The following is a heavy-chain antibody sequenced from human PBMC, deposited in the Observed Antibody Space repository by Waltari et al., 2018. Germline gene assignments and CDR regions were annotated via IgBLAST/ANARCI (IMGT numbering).Heavy chain of an antibody. V-gene: IGHV3-48*03. Sequence: EVQLVESGGGLVQPGGSLRLSCAASGFTFSSYEMNWVRQAPGKGLEWVSYISSSGSIIYYADSVKGRFTISRDNAKNSLYLQMNSLRAEDTAVYYCARQTWGYSYGLPDVWGQGTTVTVSS. CDR1: GFTFSSYE. J-gene: IGHJ6*02. CDR3: ARQTWGYSYGLPDV. D-gene: IGHD5-18*01. CDR2: ISSSGSII.